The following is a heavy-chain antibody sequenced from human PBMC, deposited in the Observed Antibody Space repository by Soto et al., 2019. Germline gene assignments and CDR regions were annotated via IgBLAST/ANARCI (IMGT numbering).Heavy chain of an antibody. CDR3: ARDRLYSNYDYYYYGMDV. V-gene: IGHV4-30-4*01. CDR1: GGSISSGDYY. Sequence: QVQLQESGPGLVKPSQTLSLTCTVSGGSISSGDYYWSWIRQPPGKGLEWIGYIYYSGSTYYNPSLKSRVTISVDXXKXQSXLKLSSVTAADTAVYYCARDRLYSNYDYYYYGMDVWGQGTTVTVSS. CDR2: IYYSGST. D-gene: IGHD4-4*01. J-gene: IGHJ6*02.